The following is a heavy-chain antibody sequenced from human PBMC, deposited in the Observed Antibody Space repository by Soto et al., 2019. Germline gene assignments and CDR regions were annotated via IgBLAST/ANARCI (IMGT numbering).Heavy chain of an antibody. D-gene: IGHD3-3*01. V-gene: IGHV3-30-3*01. Sequence: HPGGSLSLSCAASGFTFSSYAMHWVRQAPGKGLEWVAVISYDGSNKYYADSVKGRFTISRDNSKNTLYLQMNSLRAEDTAVYYCARTLESEQFDYWGQGTLVTVSS. CDR2: ISYDGSNK. CDR3: ARTLESEQFDY. CDR1: GFTFSSYA. J-gene: IGHJ4*02.